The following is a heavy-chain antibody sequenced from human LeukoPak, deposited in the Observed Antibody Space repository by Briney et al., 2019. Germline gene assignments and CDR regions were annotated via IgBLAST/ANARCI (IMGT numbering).Heavy chain of an antibody. J-gene: IGHJ3*02. D-gene: IGHD1-14*01. V-gene: IGHV5-51*01. CDR2: IYPGDSDT. CDR3: ARGLVYNTFDI. CDR1: GYSFNTYW. Sequence: GESLKISCKGSGYSFNTYWIGWVRQMPGKGLEWMGIIYPGDSDTRYSPSFQGQVTILADKSISTAYLQWSSLKASDTAMYYCARGLVYNTFDIWGQGTMVTVSS.